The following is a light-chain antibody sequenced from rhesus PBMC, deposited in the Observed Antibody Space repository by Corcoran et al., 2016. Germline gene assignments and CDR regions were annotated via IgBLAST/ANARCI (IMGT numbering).Light chain of an antibody. J-gene: IGKJ2*01. Sequence: EIVMTQSPATLALSPGERATLSCRASPSVGNYLLWYQPQPGKAPRLLIYSASSRATGIPDRFSGSGSGTECTLTISSLEREDVGLYFCLQSSKWPYSFGQGTKVEI. CDR1: PSVGNY. V-gene: IGKV3-24*04. CDR2: SAS. CDR3: LQSSKWPYS.